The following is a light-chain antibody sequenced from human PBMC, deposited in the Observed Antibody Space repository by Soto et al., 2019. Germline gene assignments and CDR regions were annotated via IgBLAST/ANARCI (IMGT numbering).Light chain of an antibody. CDR2: GAS. CDR1: HTVSVNY. V-gene: IGKV3-20*01. Sequence: EIVLTQSPDTLSLSPGERATLSCRASHTVSVNYLAWYQQKPGQAPRLLIYGASNRATGIPDRFSGSVSGTHFTLTITRLEPEDTPVFYCQQYGSSPYTFGQGSKLEIK. J-gene: IGKJ2*01. CDR3: QQYGSSPYT.